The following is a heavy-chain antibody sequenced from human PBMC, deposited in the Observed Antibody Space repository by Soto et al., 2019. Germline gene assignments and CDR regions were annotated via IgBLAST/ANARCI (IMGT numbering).Heavy chain of an antibody. V-gene: IGHV1-18*01. D-gene: IGHD6-6*01. Sequence: ASVKVSCKASGYTFTSYGISWVRQAPGQGLEWMGWTSAYNGNTNYAQKLQGRVTMTTDTSTSTAYMELRSLRSDDTAVYYCARTLKYSSSSSYYYGMDVWGQGTTVTLSS. CDR1: GYTFTSYG. CDR2: TSAYNGNT. J-gene: IGHJ6*02. CDR3: ARTLKYSSSSSYYYGMDV.